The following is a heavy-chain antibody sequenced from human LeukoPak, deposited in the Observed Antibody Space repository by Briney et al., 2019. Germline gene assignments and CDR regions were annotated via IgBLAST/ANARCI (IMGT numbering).Heavy chain of an antibody. V-gene: IGHV3-21*05. Sequence: PGGSLRLSCAASGFTFSSYNMNWVRQAPGKGLEWVSYISSSSSYIYYADSVKGRFTISRDNAKNSLYLQMNSLRAEDTAVYYCARDIVVVPAAMGIVDYWGQGTLVTVSS. CDR1: GFTFSSYN. CDR3: ARDIVVVPAAMGIVDY. CDR2: ISSSSSYI. J-gene: IGHJ4*02. D-gene: IGHD2-2*01.